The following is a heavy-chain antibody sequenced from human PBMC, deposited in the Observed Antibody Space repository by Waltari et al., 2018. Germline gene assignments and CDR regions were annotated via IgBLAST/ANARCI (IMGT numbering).Heavy chain of an antibody. CDR3: ARDPTHGGSYFEY. CDR2: ISYNGNT. V-gene: IGHV4-59*01. J-gene: IGHJ4*02. Sequence: QVQLQESGPGLVKPSETLSLTCSVSGGSISPYYWSWIRQPPGKEPEWIGYISYNGNTHYSPSLESRVTISIDMSKNQLSLKLNSVTAADTAVYYCARDPTHGGSYFEYWGQGNLVTVSS. D-gene: IGHD2-15*01. CDR1: GGSISPYY.